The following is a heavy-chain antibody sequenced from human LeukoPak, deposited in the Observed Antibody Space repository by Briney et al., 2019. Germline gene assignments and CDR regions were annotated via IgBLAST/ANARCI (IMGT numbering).Heavy chain of an antibody. D-gene: IGHD2-2*03. CDR2: ISAYNSNT. V-gene: IGHV1-18*01. CDR3: ARVSLGGYCSSTSCYY. J-gene: IGHJ4*02. CDR1: GYTFTSYV. Sequence: ASVKVSCKASGYTFTSYVISWVRQAPGQGLEWMGWISAYNSNTNYAQKLQGRVTMTTDTSTSTAYMELRSLRSDDTAVYYCARVSLGGYCSSTSCYYWGQGTLVTVPS.